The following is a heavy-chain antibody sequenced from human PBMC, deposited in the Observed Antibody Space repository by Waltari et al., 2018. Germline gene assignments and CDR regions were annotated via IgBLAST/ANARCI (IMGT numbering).Heavy chain of an antibody. CDR3: ARGGLWFRDYYMDV. Sequence: FSVYYWSWIRQPPGKGLEWIGEINHSGSTNYNPSLKSRVTISVDTSKNQFSLKLSSVTAADTAVYYCARGGLWFRDYYMDVWGKGTTVTVSS. D-gene: IGHD3-10*01. V-gene: IGHV4-34*01. J-gene: IGHJ6*03. CDR2: INHSGST. CDR1: FSVYY.